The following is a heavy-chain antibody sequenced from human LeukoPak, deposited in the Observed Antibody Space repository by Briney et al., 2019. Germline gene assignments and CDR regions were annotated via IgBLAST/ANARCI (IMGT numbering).Heavy chain of an antibody. CDR1: GGSFSGYY. CDR2: INHSGST. V-gene: IGHV4-34*01. J-gene: IGHJ4*02. Sequence: SETLSLACAVYGGSFSGYYWSWIRRPPGKGLEWIGEINHSGSTNYNPPLKSRVTISVDTSKNQFSLKLSSVTAADTAVYYCARGGWYWLYYFDYWGQGTLVTVSS. CDR3: ARGGWYWLYYFDY. D-gene: IGHD3-22*01.